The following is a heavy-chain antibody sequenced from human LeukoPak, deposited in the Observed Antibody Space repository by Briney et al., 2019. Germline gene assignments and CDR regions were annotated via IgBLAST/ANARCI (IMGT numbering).Heavy chain of an antibody. CDR2: ISSTSTYI. CDR3: AKEGRSTTPGF. CDR1: GFTFSSYT. J-gene: IGHJ4*02. V-gene: IGHV3-21*01. D-gene: IGHD1-1*01. Sequence: GGSLRLSCAASGFTFSSYTMDWVRHAPGKGLEWVSSISSTSTYIYYTDSVKGRFTISRDNAKNSLYLQMNSLGADDTAVYYCAKEGRSTTPGFWGQGTLVTVSS.